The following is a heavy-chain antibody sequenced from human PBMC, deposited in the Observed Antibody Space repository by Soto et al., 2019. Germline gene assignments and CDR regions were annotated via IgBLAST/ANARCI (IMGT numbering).Heavy chain of an antibody. CDR3: AKDSGMIY. CDR2: ISYDGSNK. Sequence: SLRLSCAASGFTFSSYGMHWVRQAPGKGLEWVAVISYDGSNKYYADSVKGRFTISRDNSKNTLYLQMNSLRAEDTAVYYCAKDSGMIYWGQGTLVTVSS. D-gene: IGHD3-10*01. V-gene: IGHV3-30*18. J-gene: IGHJ4*02. CDR1: GFTFSSYG.